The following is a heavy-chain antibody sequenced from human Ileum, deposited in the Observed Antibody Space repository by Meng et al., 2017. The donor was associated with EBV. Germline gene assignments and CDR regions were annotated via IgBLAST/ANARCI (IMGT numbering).Heavy chain of an antibody. CDR3: AYYFVGRGGPGS. D-gene: IGHD3-9*01. Sequence: VHLQGSGPRLGTPSGSPSPTCSVSGGFVSSNDYHWSWIRQPPGKGLEWIGCMYDSENAKYNPSLNSRVTISIDTTRNHFVLKLTSVTAADTAVYYCAYYFVGRGGPGSWGQGTLVTVSS. V-gene: IGHV4-61*03. CDR1: GGFVSSNDYH. J-gene: IGHJ5*02. CDR2: MYDSENA.